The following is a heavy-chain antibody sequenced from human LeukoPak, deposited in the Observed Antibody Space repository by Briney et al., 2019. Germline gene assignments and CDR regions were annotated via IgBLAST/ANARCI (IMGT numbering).Heavy chain of an antibody. CDR1: GGSFSGYY. Sequence: SETLSLTCAVYGGSFSGYYWSWIRQPPGKGLEWIGEINHSGSTNYNPSLKSRVTISVDTSKNQFSLKLSSVTAADTAVYYCASGDRSDAFDIWGQGTMVTVSS. D-gene: IGHD1-14*01. J-gene: IGHJ3*02. CDR2: INHSGST. CDR3: ASGDRSDAFDI. V-gene: IGHV4-34*01.